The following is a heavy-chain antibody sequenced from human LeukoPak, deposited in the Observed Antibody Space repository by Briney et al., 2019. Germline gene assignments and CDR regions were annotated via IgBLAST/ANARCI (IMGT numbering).Heavy chain of an antibody. CDR1: GFTFSSRDW. CDR2: IKQDGSEK. D-gene: IGHD5-18*01. Sequence: GGSLRLPCVASGFTFSSRDWMTWVRQAPGKGLEWVANIKQDGSEKNYVVSWGGRFTISRDNAKNSLYLQMNSLRVEDTAIYYCTRDAGYGYDRFDYWGQGTQVTVSS. CDR3: TRDAGYGYDRFDY. V-gene: IGHV3-7*01. J-gene: IGHJ4*02.